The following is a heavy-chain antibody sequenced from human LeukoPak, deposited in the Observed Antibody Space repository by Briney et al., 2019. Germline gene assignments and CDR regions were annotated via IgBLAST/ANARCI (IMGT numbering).Heavy chain of an antibody. J-gene: IGHJ5*02. CDR3: ARSPYHYDSTGYSLWFDP. Sequence: SQTLSLTCTVFGGSISNGAYYWSWIRQYPGKGLEWIGYIYYTGSPYYNPSLKSRVTISIDTSKNQFSLRLSSVTAADTAVYYCARSPYHYDSTGYSLWFDPWGQGTLVTVSS. CDR1: GGSISNGAYY. D-gene: IGHD3-22*01. CDR2: IYYTGSP. V-gene: IGHV4-31*03.